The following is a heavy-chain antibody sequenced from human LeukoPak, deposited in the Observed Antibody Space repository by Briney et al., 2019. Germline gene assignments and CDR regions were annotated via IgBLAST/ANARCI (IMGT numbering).Heavy chain of an antibody. CDR1: GYSFTTFH. Sequence: GASVKVPCKAAGYSFTTFHINWVRQAPGQGPEWMGWMNPNTGKTGFAQKFQGRVTISQNSSISTVYMELSSLTSEDTAVYYCARRGLVAGIYDLVYGFDIWGHGTMVTVSS. CDR3: ARRGLVAGIYDLVYGFDI. D-gene: IGHD3/OR15-3a*01. CDR2: MNPNTGKT. J-gene: IGHJ3*02. V-gene: IGHV1-8*03.